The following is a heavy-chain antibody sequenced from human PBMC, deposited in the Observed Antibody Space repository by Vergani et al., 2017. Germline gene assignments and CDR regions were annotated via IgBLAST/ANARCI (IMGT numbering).Heavy chain of an antibody. J-gene: IGHJ3*01. CDR1: GGSISSYY. Sequence: QVQLQESGPGLVKPSQTLSLTCTVPGGSISSYYWSWIRQPPGKGLELFGYIYYSGSTNYNPSLKNRVTISVETSKNQFSIKLTSVTAADTAVYYCARGRGNWNDDAFDLWGQGTMVTVSS. V-gene: IGHV4-59*01. D-gene: IGHD1-20*01. CDR2: IYYSGST. CDR3: ARGRGNWNDDAFDL.